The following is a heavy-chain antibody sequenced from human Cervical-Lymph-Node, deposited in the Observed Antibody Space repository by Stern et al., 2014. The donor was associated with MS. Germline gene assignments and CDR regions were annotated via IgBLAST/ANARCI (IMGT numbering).Heavy chain of an antibody. Sequence: VQLVQSGAELIRPGESLKISCKGSGFKFSIYWIAWVRQMPGQGLEWRGIIYPGDSETRYSPSCQGQVTMSADKSTSTAYLQWSSLNASDTAMYFCARQTTAWASDVWGQGTLVTVSS. J-gene: IGHJ4*02. D-gene: IGHD1-14*01. V-gene: IGHV5-51*01. CDR1: GFKFSIYW. CDR3: ARQTTAWASDV. CDR2: IYPGDSET.